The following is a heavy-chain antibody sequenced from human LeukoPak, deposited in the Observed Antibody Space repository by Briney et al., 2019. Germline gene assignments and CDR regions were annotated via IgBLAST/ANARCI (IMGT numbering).Heavy chain of an antibody. CDR3: ARDDTDSLGTDPSSSGMDV. V-gene: IGHV3-11*01. J-gene: IGHJ6*02. Sequence: GGSLRLSCAASGFTFSDYYMSWIRQAPGKGLEWVSYISSSGSTIYYADSVKGRFTISRDNAKNSLYLQMNSLRAEDTAVYYCARDDTDSLGTDPSSSGMDVWGQGTTVTVSS. CDR1: GFTFSDYY. D-gene: IGHD6-6*01. CDR2: ISSSGSTI.